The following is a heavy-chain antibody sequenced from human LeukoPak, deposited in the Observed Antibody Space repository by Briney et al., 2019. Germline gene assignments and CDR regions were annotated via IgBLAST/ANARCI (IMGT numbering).Heavy chain of an antibody. D-gene: IGHD3-22*01. CDR2: ISYSGNT. CDR3: ARLTHSYYSDTSGYYPYYYMDV. V-gene: IGHV4-39*02. J-gene: IGHJ6*03. Sequence: PSETLPLTCTVSAGSISSSDYYWGWIRQSPGKGLEWIGRISYSGNTYYNPSLKSRVTISVDTSKNHFSLRLSSVTAADTAVYYCARLTHSYYSDTSGYYPYYYMDVWGKGTRVTVSS. CDR1: AGSISSSDYY.